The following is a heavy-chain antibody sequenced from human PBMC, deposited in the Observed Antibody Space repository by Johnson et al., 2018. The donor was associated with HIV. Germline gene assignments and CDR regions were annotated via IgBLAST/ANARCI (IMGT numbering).Heavy chain of an antibody. CDR1: GFTFSSYA. Sequence: VQLVESGGGVVQPGRSPRLSCAASGFTFSSYAMHWVRQAPGKGLEWVAVISYDGSNKYYADSVKGRFTISRDNAKSSLYLQMNSLRAEDTAVYYCARIDYSNYEEAFDIWGQGTMVTVSS. V-gene: IGHV3-30*14. CDR2: ISYDGSNK. J-gene: IGHJ3*02. D-gene: IGHD4-11*01. CDR3: ARIDYSNYEEAFDI.